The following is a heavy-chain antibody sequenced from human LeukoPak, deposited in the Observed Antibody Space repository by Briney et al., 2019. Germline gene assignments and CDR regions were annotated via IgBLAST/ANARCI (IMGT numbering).Heavy chain of an antibody. Sequence: SETLSLTCTVSGGSVSSGTYYWSWIRQPPGKGLEWIGYISYTGNTNYNPSLKSRVTISVDTSKNQFSLKLSSVTAADTAVYYCARDYCSSTTCYDSYYYGMDVWGQGTTVTVSS. CDR3: ARDYCSSTTCYDSYYYGMDV. V-gene: IGHV4-61*01. D-gene: IGHD2-2*01. CDR1: GGSVSSGTYY. J-gene: IGHJ6*02. CDR2: ISYTGNT.